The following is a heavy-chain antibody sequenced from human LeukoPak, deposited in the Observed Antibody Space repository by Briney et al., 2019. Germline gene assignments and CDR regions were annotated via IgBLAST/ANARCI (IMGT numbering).Heavy chain of an antibody. CDR1: GGTFSSYA. D-gene: IGHD5-12*01. CDR3: AMVAPDGYHFDY. J-gene: IGHJ4*02. Sequence: ASVKVSCKASGGTFSSYAISWVRQAPGQGLEWMGRIIPILGIANYAQEFQGRVTITADKSTSTAYMELSSLRSEDTAVYYCAMVAPDGYHFDYWGQGTLVTVSS. V-gene: IGHV1-69*04. CDR2: IIPILGIA.